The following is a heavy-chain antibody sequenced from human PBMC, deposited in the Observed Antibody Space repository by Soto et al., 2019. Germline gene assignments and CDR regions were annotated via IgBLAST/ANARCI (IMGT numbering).Heavy chain of an antibody. CDR2: INAGNGNT. V-gene: IGHV1-3*01. D-gene: IGHD2-2*01. J-gene: IGHJ4*02. Sequence: ASVKVSCKASGYTFTSYAMHWVRQAPGQRLEWMGWINAGNGNTKYSQKFQGRVTITRDTSASTAYMELSSLRSEDTAVYYCAREADIVVVPAAMEAKETPWGYFDYWGQGTLVTVSS. CDR3: AREADIVVVPAAMEAKETPWGYFDY. CDR1: GYTFTSYA.